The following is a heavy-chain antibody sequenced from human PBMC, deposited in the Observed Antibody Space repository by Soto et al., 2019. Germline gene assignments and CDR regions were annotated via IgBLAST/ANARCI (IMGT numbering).Heavy chain of an antibody. J-gene: IGHJ4*02. D-gene: IGHD1-26*01. CDR1: GGSFSGYY. CDR2: INHSGST. Sequence: SETLSLTCAVYGGSFSGYYWSWIRQPPGKGLEWIGEINHSGSTNYNPSLKSRVTISVDTSKNQFSLKLSSVTAADTAVYYCASFSIVGATMGFDYWGQGTLVTVS. CDR3: ASFSIVGATMGFDY. V-gene: IGHV4-34*01.